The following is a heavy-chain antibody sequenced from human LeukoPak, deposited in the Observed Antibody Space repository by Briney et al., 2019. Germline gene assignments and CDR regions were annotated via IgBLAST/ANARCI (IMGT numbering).Heavy chain of an antibody. CDR2: IYYSGST. CDR1: GGSISSYY. Sequence: PSETLSLTCTVSGGSISSYYWSWIRQPPGKGLEWIGYIYYSGSTNYNPSLKSRVTISVDTSKNQFSLKLSSVTAADTAVYYCARGNYYMDVWGNGTTVTVSS. CDR3: ARGNYYMDV. J-gene: IGHJ6*03. V-gene: IGHV4-59*01.